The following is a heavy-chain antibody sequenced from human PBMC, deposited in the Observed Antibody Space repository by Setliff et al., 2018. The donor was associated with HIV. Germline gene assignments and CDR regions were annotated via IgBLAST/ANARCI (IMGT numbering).Heavy chain of an antibody. V-gene: IGHV3-43*01. CDR1: GFTFDDYA. D-gene: IGHD2-21*02. Sequence: HPGGSLRLSCAASGFTFDDYAMHWVRQAPGKGLEWVSLISWDGGSIFYADSVRGRFTISRDNSKNSLYLQMNSLRTEDTALYYCSKGHPDGDPYYFDYWGQGTLVTVSS. J-gene: IGHJ4*02. CDR3: SKGHPDGDPYYFDY. CDR2: ISWDGGSI.